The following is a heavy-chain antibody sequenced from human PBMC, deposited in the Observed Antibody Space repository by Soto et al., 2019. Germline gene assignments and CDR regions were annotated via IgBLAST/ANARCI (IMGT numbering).Heavy chain of an antibody. J-gene: IGHJ6*02. CDR2: LYGGGHT. D-gene: IGHD3-3*01. CDR1: GFSVIRND. V-gene: IGHV3-53*02. CDR3: AREGNTYYEFWSGEPDYGMDV. Sequence: EVQLLETGGGLIQPGGSLILSCAASGFSVIRNDMAWVRQAPGKALERVSVLYGGGHTHYAVSVKGRFTISRDNSKNTLYLQLSSLRVEETAVYYSAREGNTYYEFWSGEPDYGMDVWGQGTTVTVSS.